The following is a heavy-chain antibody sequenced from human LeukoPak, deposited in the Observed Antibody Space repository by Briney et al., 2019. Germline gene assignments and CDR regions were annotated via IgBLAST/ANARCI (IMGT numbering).Heavy chain of an antibody. J-gene: IGHJ4*02. V-gene: IGHV4-30-2*01. D-gene: IGHD3-22*01. CDR1: GGSISSGGYS. CDR2: IYHSGST. CDR3: ARARGYYRPHFDY. Sequence: SETLSLTCAVSGGSISSGGYSWSWIRQPPGKGLEWIGYIYHSGSTYYNPSLKSRVTISVDRSKNQFSLKLSSVTAADTAVYYCARARGYYRPHFDYWGQGTLVTVSS.